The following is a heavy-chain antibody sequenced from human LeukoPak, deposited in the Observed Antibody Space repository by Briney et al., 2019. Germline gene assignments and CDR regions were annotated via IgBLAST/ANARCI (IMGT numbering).Heavy chain of an antibody. V-gene: IGHV3-30*18. J-gene: IGHJ3*02. CDR1: GFTFSSYG. CDR3: AKTSGPGSGPDAFDI. Sequence: GGSLRLSCAASGFTFSSYGMHWVRQAPGKGLEWVAVISYDGSNKYYADSVKGRFTISRDNSKNTLYLQMNSLRAEDTAVYYCAKTSGPGSGPDAFDIWGQGTMVTVSS. D-gene: IGHD2-15*01. CDR2: ISYDGSNK.